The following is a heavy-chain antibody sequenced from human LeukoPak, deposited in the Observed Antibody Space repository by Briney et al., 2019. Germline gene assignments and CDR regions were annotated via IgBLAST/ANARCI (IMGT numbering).Heavy chain of an antibody. Sequence: ASVKVSCKASGYTFTSYYMHWVRQAPGQGLEWMEIINPSGGSTSYAQKFQGRVTMTRDTSTSTVYMELSSLRSEDTAVYYCARGLWFGELLPTFDYWGQGTLVTVSS. CDR2: INPSGGST. CDR3: ARGLWFGELLPTFDY. J-gene: IGHJ4*02. V-gene: IGHV1-46*03. D-gene: IGHD3-10*01. CDR1: GYTFTSYY.